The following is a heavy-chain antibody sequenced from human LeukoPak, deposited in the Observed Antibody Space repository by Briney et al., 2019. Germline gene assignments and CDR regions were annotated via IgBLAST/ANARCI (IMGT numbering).Heavy chain of an antibody. J-gene: IGHJ4*02. CDR1: GGSIGCGYYY. Sequence: PSETLSFTGTVSGGSIGCGYYYWSWIRQSPGRGLEWIGYIYYSGDTAYNPSLKSRLNISTDTSTNKFPLKLSSVTDADKAVDYCVRASYYYDTGAFFHHSPFGSWGQETLVTVA. CDR2: IYYSGDT. D-gene: IGHD3-22*01. V-gene: IGHV4-30-4*01. CDR3: VRASYYYDTGAFFHHSPFGS.